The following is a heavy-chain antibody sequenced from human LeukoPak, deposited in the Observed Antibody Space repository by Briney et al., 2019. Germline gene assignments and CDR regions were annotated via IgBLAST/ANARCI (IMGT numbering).Heavy chain of an antibody. CDR2: ISSNGGST. V-gene: IGHV3-64*01. D-gene: IGHD2-2*01. Sequence: PGGSLRLSCAASGFTFSSYAMHWVRQAPGKGLEYVSGISSNGGSTYYANSVKGRFTISRDNAKNSLYLQMNSLRAEDTAVYYCARGVVPAARAYYYYYMDVWGKGTTVTVSS. J-gene: IGHJ6*03. CDR3: ARGVVPAARAYYYYYMDV. CDR1: GFTFSSYA.